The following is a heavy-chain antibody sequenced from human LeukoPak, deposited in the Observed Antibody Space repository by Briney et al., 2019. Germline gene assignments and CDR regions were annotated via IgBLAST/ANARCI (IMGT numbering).Heavy chain of an antibody. CDR2: INPNSGGT. CDR3: ARYSSSWSIDY. Sequence: ASVKVSCKASGYTFTSYGISWVRQAPGQGLEWMGRINPNSGGTNYAQKFQGRVTMTRDTSISTAYMELSRLRSDDTAVYYCARYSSSWSIDYWGQGTLVTVSS. V-gene: IGHV1-2*06. J-gene: IGHJ4*02. CDR1: GYTFTSYG. D-gene: IGHD6-13*01.